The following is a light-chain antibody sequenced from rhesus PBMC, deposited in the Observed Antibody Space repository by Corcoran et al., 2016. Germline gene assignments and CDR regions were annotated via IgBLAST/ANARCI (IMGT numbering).Light chain of an antibody. Sequence: DIQMTQSPSSLSASVGDKVTITCRASQGISSWLAWYQQKPGKAPNLLIYKASSLQSGVPSRFTGSGSGTEYTLTSSSLQPEDFATYYCQQGYNTPRTFGQGTKVEVK. CDR2: KAS. CDR3: QQGYNTPRT. CDR1: QGISSW. V-gene: IGKV1-18*01. J-gene: IGKJ1*01.